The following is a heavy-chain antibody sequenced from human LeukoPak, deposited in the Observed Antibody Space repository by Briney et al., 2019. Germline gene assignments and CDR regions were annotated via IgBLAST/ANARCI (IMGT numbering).Heavy chain of an antibody. CDR3: ARDRIIVAGTXLXL. J-gene: IGHJ2*01. CDR2: IYHNGNS. D-gene: IGHD6-19*01. CDR1: GGSVSSGDYY. V-gene: IGHV4-30-4*01. Sequence: SETLSLTCTVSGGSVSSGDYYWSWIRQPPGKGLQWIGYIYHNGNSYYNPSLKSRPTISVDTSKTQFSLKVTSVTAADTAVYYCARDRIIVAGTXLXLXXRGTXVTV.